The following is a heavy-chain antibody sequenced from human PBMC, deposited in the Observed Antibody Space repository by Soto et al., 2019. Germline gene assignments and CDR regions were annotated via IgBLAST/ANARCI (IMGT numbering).Heavy chain of an antibody. D-gene: IGHD3-3*02. V-gene: IGHV3-30*18. CDR3: AKDGNAFLEWSQYFYYYMDV. CDR1: EFTFSTYG. Sequence: GGSLRLSCAPSEFTFSTYGMHWVRQAPGKGLEWVAVISYDGSNKFYADSVKGRFTISRDNSKNTLSLQMNSLRPEDTAVYYCAKDGNAFLEWSQYFYYYMDVWGKGTTVTVSS. J-gene: IGHJ6*03. CDR2: ISYDGSNK.